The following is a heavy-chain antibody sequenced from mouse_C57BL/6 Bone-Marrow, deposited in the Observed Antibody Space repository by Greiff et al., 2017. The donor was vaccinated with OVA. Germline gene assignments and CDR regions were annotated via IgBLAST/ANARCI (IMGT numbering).Heavy chain of an antibody. CDR1: GYTFTSYW. CDR3: AREATFYYAMDY. D-gene: IGHD3-2*02. Sequence: VQLQQPGAELVMPGASVKLSCKASGYTFTSYWMHWVKQRPGQGLEWIGEIDPSDSYTNYNQKFKGKSTLTVDKSSSTAYMQLSSLTSEDSAVYYCAREATFYYAMDYWGQGTSVTVSS. CDR2: IDPSDSYT. V-gene: IGHV1-69*01. J-gene: IGHJ4*01.